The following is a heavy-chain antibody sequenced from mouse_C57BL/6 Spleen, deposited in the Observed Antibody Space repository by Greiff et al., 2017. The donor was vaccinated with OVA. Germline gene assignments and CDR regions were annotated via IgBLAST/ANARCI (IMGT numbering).Heavy chain of an antibody. V-gene: IGHV1-50*01. Sequence: QVQLQQPGAELVMPGASVKLSCKASGYTFTSYWMQWVKQRPGQGLEWIGEIDPSDSYTNYNQKFKGKATLTVDTSSSTAYMQLSSLTSEDSAVYYCARGYYFDYWGQGTTLTVSS. CDR1: GYTFTSYW. J-gene: IGHJ2*01. CDR3: ARGYYFDY. CDR2: IDPSDSYT.